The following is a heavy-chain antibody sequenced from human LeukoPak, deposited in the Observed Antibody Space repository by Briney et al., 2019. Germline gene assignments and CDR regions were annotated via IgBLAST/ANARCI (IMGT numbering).Heavy chain of an antibody. CDR3: ARAPHPCSGSYYNCKDAFDY. V-gene: IGHV1-3*01. CDR2: INAGNGNT. Sequence: ASVKVSCKASGYTFTSYAMHWVRQAPGQRLEWMGWINAGNGNTKYSQKFQGRVTITRDTSASTAYMELSSLRSEDTAVYYCARAPHPCSGSYYNCKDAFDYWGQGTLVTVSS. CDR1: GYTFTSYA. J-gene: IGHJ4*02. D-gene: IGHD3-10*02.